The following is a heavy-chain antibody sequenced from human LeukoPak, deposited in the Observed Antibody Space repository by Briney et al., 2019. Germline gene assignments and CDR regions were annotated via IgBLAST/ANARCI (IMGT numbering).Heavy chain of an antibody. J-gene: IGHJ4*02. D-gene: IGHD2-15*01. CDR3: ARGRCSGGSCRLFFFDY. V-gene: IGHV4-34*01. Sequence: SETLSLTCAVYGGSFSGYYWSWIRQPPGKGLEWIGEINHSGSTNYNPSLKSRVTISVDRSKNQFSLKLSSVTAADTAVYYCARGRCSGGSCRLFFFDYWGQGTLVTVSS. CDR2: INHSGST. CDR1: GGSFSGYY.